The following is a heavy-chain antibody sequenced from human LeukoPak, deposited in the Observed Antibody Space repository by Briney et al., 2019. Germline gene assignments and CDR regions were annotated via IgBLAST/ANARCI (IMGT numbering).Heavy chain of an antibody. CDR3: VRNAGGLGY. Sequence: GGSLRLSCAAPGFSFSSYWMVWVRQAPGKGLAWVSDIKSDGSATTYADSVKGRFTVSRDNTKNMLYLQMNSLRAEDTAVYYCVRNAGGLGYWGQGTLVTVSS. CDR1: GFSFSSYW. D-gene: IGHD2-2*01. CDR2: IKSDGSAT. V-gene: IGHV3-74*01. J-gene: IGHJ4*02.